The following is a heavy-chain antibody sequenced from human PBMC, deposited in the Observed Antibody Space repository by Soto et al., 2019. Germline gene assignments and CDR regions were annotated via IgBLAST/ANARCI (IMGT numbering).Heavy chain of an antibody. Sequence: GGSLRLSCAASGFTFSNAWMNWVRQAPGKGLEWVGRIKSKTDGGTTDYAAPVKGRFTISRDDSKNTLYLQMNSLKTEDTAVYYCTTLTSGSYEIDAFDIWGQGTMVTVSS. CDR3: TTLTSGSYEIDAFDI. J-gene: IGHJ3*02. D-gene: IGHD1-26*01. CDR2: IKSKTDGGTT. CDR1: GFTFSNAW. V-gene: IGHV3-15*07.